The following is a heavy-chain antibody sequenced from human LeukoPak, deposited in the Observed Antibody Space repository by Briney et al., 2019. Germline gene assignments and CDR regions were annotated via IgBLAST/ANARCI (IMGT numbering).Heavy chain of an antibody. CDR2: ISGTGGST. J-gene: IGHJ4*02. Sequence: PGGSLRLSCAASGFTFSSYAMTWVRQAPGKGLEWVSSISGTGGSTFYADSVKGRFTISRDNSKNTLYLQMNSLRAEDTAICYCAKEREAYCSGGSCYGSDKLFPADYWGQGSLVTVSS. CDR1: GFTFSSYA. D-gene: IGHD2-15*01. V-gene: IGHV3-23*01. CDR3: AKEREAYCSGGSCYGSDKLFPADY.